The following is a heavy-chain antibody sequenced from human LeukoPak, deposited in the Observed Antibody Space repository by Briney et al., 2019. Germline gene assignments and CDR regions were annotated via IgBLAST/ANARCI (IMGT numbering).Heavy chain of an antibody. Sequence: GESLKISCKGSGYDFSTYYIGWVRQLPGKGLEWMGVIYPGDSDTTYSPSFEDEVTMSVDKSFSSAYLQWRSLKASDTAMYYCVRTSSTWYGDYWGQGTLVTVSS. CDR3: VRTSSTWYGDY. D-gene: IGHD6-13*01. CDR1: GYDFSTYY. V-gene: IGHV5-51*01. CDR2: IYPGDSDT. J-gene: IGHJ4*02.